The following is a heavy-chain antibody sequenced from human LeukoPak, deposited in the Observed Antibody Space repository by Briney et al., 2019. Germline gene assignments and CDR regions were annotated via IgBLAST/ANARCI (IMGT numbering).Heavy chain of an antibody. V-gene: IGHV3-21*01. CDR1: GVTFSSYS. CDR3: ARSRSSSWTEYFQH. J-gene: IGHJ1*01. CDR2: ISSSSSYI. Sequence: PGGSLRRSCAASGVTFSSYSMNWVRQAPGKGLEWVSSISSSSSYIYYADSVKGRFTISRDNAKNSLYLQMNSLRAEDTAVYYCARSRSSSWTEYFQHWGQGTLVTVSS. D-gene: IGHD6-13*01.